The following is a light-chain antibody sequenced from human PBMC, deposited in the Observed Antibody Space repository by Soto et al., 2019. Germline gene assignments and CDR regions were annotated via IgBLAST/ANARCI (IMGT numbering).Light chain of an antibody. J-gene: IGLJ3*02. Sequence: QPVLTQPASVSGSPGQSITISCTGTSSDVGGYKYVSWYQHHPGKAPKLMIYEVTNRPSGVSNRFSGSKSGNTASLTISGLQAEDEADYYCSSYTRSTTLVFGGGTKLTVL. V-gene: IGLV2-14*01. CDR2: EVT. CDR3: SSYTRSTTLV. CDR1: SSDVGGYKY.